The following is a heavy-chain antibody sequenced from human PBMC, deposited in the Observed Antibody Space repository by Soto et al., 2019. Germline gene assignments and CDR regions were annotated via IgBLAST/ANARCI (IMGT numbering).Heavy chain of an antibody. Sequence: EVQLVESGGGLVQPGGSLRLSCAASGFTFSSYWMHWVRQAPGKGLVWFSRINSDGSSTTYADSVKGRFTISRDNAKNTLYLQMNSLRAEDTAVYDCARVESCSSTSCYSVFDYWGQGTLVTVSS. J-gene: IGHJ4*02. CDR2: INSDGSST. V-gene: IGHV3-74*03. CDR3: ARVESCSSTSCYSVFDY. D-gene: IGHD2-2*01. CDR1: GFTFSSYW.